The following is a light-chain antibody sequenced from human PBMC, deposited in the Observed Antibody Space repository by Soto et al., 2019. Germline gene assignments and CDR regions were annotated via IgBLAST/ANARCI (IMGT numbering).Light chain of an antibody. CDR2: GAS. Sequence: DIVMTQSPDSLAVSLGERATLSCRASQSVSSNLAWYQQRPGQAPRLLFYGASTRATGIPARFSGGGSGTEFTLTISSLQSEDFAVYYCQQYYTWPRTFGQGTKVDIK. V-gene: IGKV3-15*01. CDR3: QQYYTWPRT. CDR1: QSVSSN. J-gene: IGKJ1*01.